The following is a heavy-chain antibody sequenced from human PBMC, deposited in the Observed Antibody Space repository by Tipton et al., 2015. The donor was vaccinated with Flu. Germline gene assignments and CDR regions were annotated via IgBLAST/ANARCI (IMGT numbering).Heavy chain of an antibody. CDR1: GGSFSGYD. CDR3: ARPVGGVYDSGVGYHFDS. V-gene: IGHV4-34*01. D-gene: IGHD3-22*01. CDR2: INHGGRT. J-gene: IGHJ4*02. Sequence: TLSLTCAVDGGSFSGYDWSWIRQPPGKGLEWIGEINHGGRTNYNPSLKSRITISVDTSKNQFSLRLSSVTAADTAVYYCARPVGGVYDSGVGYHFDSWGQGTLVTVSS.